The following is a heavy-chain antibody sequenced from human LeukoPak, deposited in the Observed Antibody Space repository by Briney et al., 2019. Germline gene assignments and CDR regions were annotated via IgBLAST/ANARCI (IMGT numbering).Heavy chain of an antibody. Sequence: GGSPRLSCAASGFTFNHFGMNWVRQAPGKGLQWLAVIWFDGSNKFYADSVNGRFTISRAKNTLYLQMNNLRVEDTAMYYCAKSVVRGVINAGNHASDIWGRGTMVTVSS. CDR3: AKSVVRGVINAGNHASDI. CDR1: GFTFNHFG. D-gene: IGHD3-10*01. V-gene: IGHV3-33*03. CDR2: IWFDGSNK. J-gene: IGHJ3*02.